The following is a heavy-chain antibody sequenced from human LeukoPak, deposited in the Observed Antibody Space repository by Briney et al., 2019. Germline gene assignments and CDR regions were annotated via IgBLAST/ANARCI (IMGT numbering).Heavy chain of an antibody. J-gene: IGHJ4*02. V-gene: IGHV3-30*02. CDR1: GFTFSSYG. CDR3: AKTLDTYYDFWSGYYSTDFDY. Sequence: PGGSLRLSCAASGFTFSSYGVHWVRQAPGTGLEWVAFIRYDGSNKYYADSVKGRFTISRDNSKNTLYLQMNSLRAEDTAVYYCAKTLDTYYDFWSGYYSTDFDYWGQGTLVTVSS. D-gene: IGHD3-3*01. CDR2: IRYDGSNK.